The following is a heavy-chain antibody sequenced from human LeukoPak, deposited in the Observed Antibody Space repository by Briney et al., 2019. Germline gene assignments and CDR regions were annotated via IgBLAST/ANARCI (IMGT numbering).Heavy chain of an antibody. CDR3: AKDGVGAIHSNDAFDI. V-gene: IGHV1-2*02. D-gene: IGHD1-26*01. Sequence: ASVKVSCKASGYTFTGYYMHWVRQAPGQGLEWMGWINPNSGGTNYAQKFQGRVTMTRDTSISTAYMELSRLRSDDTAVYYCAKDGVGAIHSNDAFDIWGQGTMVTVSS. J-gene: IGHJ3*02. CDR2: INPNSGGT. CDR1: GYTFTGYY.